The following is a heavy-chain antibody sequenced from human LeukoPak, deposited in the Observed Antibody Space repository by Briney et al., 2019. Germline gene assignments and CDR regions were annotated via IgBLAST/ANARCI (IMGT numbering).Heavy chain of an antibody. CDR2: ISWNSGSI. CDR1: GFTFDDYA. D-gene: IGHD4-17*01. Sequence: GGSLRLSCAASGFTFDDYAMHWVRQAPGKGLEWVSGISWNSGSIGYADSVKGRFTISRDSAKNSLYLQMNSLRAEDTALYYCAKDMNGDYWNYYGMDVWGQGTTVTVSS. CDR3: AKDMNGDYWNYYGMDV. V-gene: IGHV3-9*01. J-gene: IGHJ6*02.